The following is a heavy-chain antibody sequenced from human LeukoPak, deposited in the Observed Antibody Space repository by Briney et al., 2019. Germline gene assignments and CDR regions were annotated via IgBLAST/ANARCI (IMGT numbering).Heavy chain of an antibody. V-gene: IGHV4-59*01. CDR2: IYYSGST. J-gene: IGHJ4*02. CDR3: AREGEDGDYTFDY. CDR1: GGSISSYY. Sequence: KPSETLSLTCTVSGGSISSYYWSWIRQPPGEGLEWIGYIYYSGSTNYNPSLKSRVTISVDTSKNQFSLKLSSVTAADTAVYYCAREGEDGDYTFDYWGQGTLVTVSS. D-gene: IGHD4-17*01.